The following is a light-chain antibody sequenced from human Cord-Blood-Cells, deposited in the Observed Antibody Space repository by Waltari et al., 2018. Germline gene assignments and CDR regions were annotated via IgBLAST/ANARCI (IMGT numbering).Light chain of an antibody. V-gene: IGKV1-39*01. Sequence: DIQMTQSPSSLSASVGDRVTITCRASQSISSYFNWYQQKPGNAPKLLIYAASSLQSGVPSRFSGSGSGTDFTLTISSLQPEDFATYYCQQSYSTPRTFGQGTKVEIK. J-gene: IGKJ1*01. CDR2: AAS. CDR1: QSISSY. CDR3: QQSYSTPRT.